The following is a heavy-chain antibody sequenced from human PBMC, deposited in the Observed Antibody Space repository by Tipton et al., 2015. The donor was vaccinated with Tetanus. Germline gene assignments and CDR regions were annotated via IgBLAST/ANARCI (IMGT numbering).Heavy chain of an antibody. J-gene: IGHJ2*01. CDR1: GGSISYYY. CDR2: IYYNGST. D-gene: IGHD4-23*01. CDR3: ATMTPVDWYFDL. V-gene: IGHV4-59*01. Sequence: TLSLTCSVSGGSISYYYWSWIRQSPGKGLEWIGHIYYNGSTKYNPSLKSRVTVSLDTSKKHFSLRLSSVTAADTAVYYCATMTPVDWYFDLWGRGTLVTVSS.